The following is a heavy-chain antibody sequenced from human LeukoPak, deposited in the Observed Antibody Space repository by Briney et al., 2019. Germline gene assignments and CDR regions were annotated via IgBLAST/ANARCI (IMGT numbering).Heavy chain of an antibody. V-gene: IGHV4-34*01. D-gene: IGHD2-8*01. J-gene: IGHJ5*02. CDR1: GGSFSGYY. CDR2: INHSGST. Sequence: SETLSLTCAVYGGSFSGYYWSWIRQPPGKGLEWIGEINHSGSTNYNPSLKSRVTISVDTSKNQFSLKLSSVTAADTAVYYCASLRMYNWFDPWGQGTLVTVSS. CDR3: ASLRMYNWFDP.